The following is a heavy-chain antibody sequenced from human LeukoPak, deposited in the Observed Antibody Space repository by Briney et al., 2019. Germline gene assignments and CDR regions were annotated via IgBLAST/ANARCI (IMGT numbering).Heavy chain of an antibody. CDR2: IYSSGRT. J-gene: IGHJ3*02. Sequence: SETLSLTCSVSGDSISNYYWSWIRQPAGKGLEWIGRIYSSGRTDYNPSLRSRVAMSVDTSKNQFSLKLNSVTAADTALYYCARGYKPASGKDGAFDIWGQETMVTVSS. D-gene: IGHD6-13*01. CDR3: ARGYKPASGKDGAFDI. V-gene: IGHV4-4*07. CDR1: GDSISNYY.